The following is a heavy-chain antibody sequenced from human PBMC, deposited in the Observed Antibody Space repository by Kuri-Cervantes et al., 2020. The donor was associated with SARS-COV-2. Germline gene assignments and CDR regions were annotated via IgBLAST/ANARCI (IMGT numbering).Heavy chain of an antibody. CDR2: ISAYNGNT. V-gene: IGHV1-18*01. Sequence: ASVKVSCKASGYTFTSYGISWVRQAPGQGLEWMGWISAYNGNTNYAQKLQGRVTMTTDTSTSTAYMELRSLRSDDTAVYYCARGRGFGTYYYYGMDVWGQGTMVTVSS. D-gene: IGHD1-1*01. CDR1: GYTFTSYG. J-gene: IGHJ6*02. CDR3: ARGRGFGTYYYYGMDV.